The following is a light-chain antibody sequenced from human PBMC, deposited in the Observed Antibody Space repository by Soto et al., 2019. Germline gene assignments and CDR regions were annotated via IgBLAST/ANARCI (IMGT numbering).Light chain of an antibody. CDR1: KNDIGVYDF. CDR3: KSYAGSNTYV. V-gene: IGLV2-8*01. J-gene: IGLJ1*01. Sequence: QSALTQPPSASGSPGQSVTISCTGTKNDIGVYDFVSWYQHHPGKAPRLIIYEVVQRPSWVPDRFSGSKSGNTASLTVSGLQAADDADYFCKSYAGSNTYVFGSGTKLTGL. CDR2: EVV.